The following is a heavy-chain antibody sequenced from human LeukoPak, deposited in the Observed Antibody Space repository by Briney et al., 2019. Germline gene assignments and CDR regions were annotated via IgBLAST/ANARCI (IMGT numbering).Heavy chain of an antibody. D-gene: IGHD6-19*01. J-gene: IGHJ4*02. V-gene: IGHV3-23*01. Sequence: PGGSLRLPCVASGFTFNSYSLSWFRQPPGKGPVWFSGIFGSGGRAHYADSVKGRFTISRDNSKNTLYLQMNSLRAEDTAVYYCAKGWYSSGWYLDYWGQGTLVTVSS. CDR3: AKGWYSSGWYLDY. CDR2: IFGSGGRA. CDR1: GFTFNSYS.